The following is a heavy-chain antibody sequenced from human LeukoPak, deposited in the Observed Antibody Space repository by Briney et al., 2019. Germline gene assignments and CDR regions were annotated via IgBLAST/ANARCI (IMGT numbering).Heavy chain of an antibody. V-gene: IGHV1-69*13. Sequence: ASVKVSCKASGGTFSSYAISWVRQAPGQGLEWMGGINPIFGTANYAQKFQGRVTITADESTSTAYMELSSLRSEDTAVYYCARGRHYYDSSGYYTARYYYYYGMDVWGQGTTVTVSS. CDR3: ARGRHYYDSSGYYTARYYYYYGMDV. J-gene: IGHJ6*02. CDR2: INPIFGTA. CDR1: GGTFSSYA. D-gene: IGHD3-22*01.